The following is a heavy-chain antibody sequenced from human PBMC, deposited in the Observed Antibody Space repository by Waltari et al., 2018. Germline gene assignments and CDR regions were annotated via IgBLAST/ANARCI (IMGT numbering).Heavy chain of an antibody. CDR3: ARSFVTTTGFDV. CDR1: GFTVRSNY. D-gene: IGHD3-9*01. V-gene: IGHV3-53*04. Sequence: AHLVESGGGLVLPGGPLRLSCAASGFTVRSNYMAWVRLAPGKGVEWLVILKHDETAHYAVAVKGRFTISRHNSNNTLYLQLNSLTTEDSAVYYCARSFVTTTGFDVWGQGTTVTVSS. J-gene: IGHJ6*02. CDR2: LKHDETA.